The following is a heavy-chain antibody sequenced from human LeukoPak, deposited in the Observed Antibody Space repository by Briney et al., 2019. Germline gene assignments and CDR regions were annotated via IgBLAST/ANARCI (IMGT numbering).Heavy chain of an antibody. D-gene: IGHD3-10*01. V-gene: IGHV3-23*01. CDR1: GFTFRSHA. J-gene: IGHJ4*02. CDR3: ARAPRRFRGIIITPLYYFDY. CDR2: IYENGGTT. Sequence: GGSLRLSCVGSGFTFRSHAMSWVRQAPEKGLEFVSGIYENGGTTYYADSVKGRFTISRDNSKNTPYLQMNSLRAEDTAVYYCARAPRRFRGIIITPLYYFDYWGQGTLVTVSS.